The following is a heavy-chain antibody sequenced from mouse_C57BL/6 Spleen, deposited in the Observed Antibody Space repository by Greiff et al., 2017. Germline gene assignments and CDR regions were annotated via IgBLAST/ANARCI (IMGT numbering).Heavy chain of an antibody. Sequence: EVKLVESGGGLVKPGGSLKLSCAASGFTFSSYAMSWVRQTPEKRLEWVATISDGGSYTYYPDNVKGRFTISRDNAKNNLYLQMSHLKSEDTAMYYCARDVRLWFAYWGQGTLVTVSA. CDR3: ARDVRLWFAY. CDR1: GFTFSSYA. D-gene: IGHD1-2*01. CDR2: ISDGGSYT. J-gene: IGHJ3*01. V-gene: IGHV5-4*01.